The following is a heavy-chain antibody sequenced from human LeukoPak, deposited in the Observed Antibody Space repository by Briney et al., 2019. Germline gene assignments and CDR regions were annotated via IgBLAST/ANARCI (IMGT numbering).Heavy chain of an antibody. CDR3: AKDMVPYYDILTGYWYYGMDV. Sequence: GGSLRLSCAASGFTFSSYWMSWVRQAPGKGLEWVANIKQDGSEKYYVDSVKGRFTISRDNAKNSLYLQMNSLRAEDTALYYCAKDMVPYYDILTGYWYYGMDVWGQGTTVTVSS. D-gene: IGHD3-9*01. V-gene: IGHV3-7*03. CDR1: GFTFSSYW. CDR2: IKQDGSEK. J-gene: IGHJ6*02.